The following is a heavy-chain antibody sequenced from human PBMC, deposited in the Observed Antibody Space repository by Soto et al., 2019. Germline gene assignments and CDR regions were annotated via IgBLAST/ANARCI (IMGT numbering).Heavy chain of an antibody. V-gene: IGHV1-18*01. CDR3: ARDLYGGYSYGSNWFDP. CDR1: GYTFTAYG. J-gene: IGHJ5*02. D-gene: IGHD5-18*01. CDR2: ISAYNGHT. Sequence: QVQLVQSGAEVKKPGASLKVSCKASGYTFTAYGFSWVRQAPGQGLEWMGWISAYNGHTKYAQKFQGRVTMTTDTSTSTAQMELRNVRSDDTAVYYCARDLYGGYSYGSNWFDPWGQGTLVTVSS.